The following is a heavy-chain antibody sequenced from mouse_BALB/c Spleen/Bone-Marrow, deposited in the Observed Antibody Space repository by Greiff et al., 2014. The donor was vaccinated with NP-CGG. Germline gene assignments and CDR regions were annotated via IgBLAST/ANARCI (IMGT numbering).Heavy chain of an antibody. D-gene: IGHD2-1*01. J-gene: IGHJ3*01. CDR1: GYSFTGYY. CDR2: ISCYNGAT. Sequence: LVKTGASVKISCKASGYSFTGYYMHWVKQSHGESLEWIGYISCYNGATSYNQKFKGKATFTVDTSSSTAYMQFNSLTSEDSAVYYCVKGVYGNPFAYWGQGTLVTVSA. CDR3: VKGVYGNPFAY. V-gene: IGHV1S34*01.